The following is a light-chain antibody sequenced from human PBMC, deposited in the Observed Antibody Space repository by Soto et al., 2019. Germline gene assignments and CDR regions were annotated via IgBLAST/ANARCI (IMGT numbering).Light chain of an antibody. CDR2: ATS. CDR3: LKYAASPFT. J-gene: IGKJ2*01. Sequence: IVLTQSPGTLSLSPGERATVSCRASETIGRAYFAWYQHRPGRTPRLVLSATSNRAAGIPDRFGGSGSGAGSALTVSAVVPEGIAVYYCLKYAASPFTFGQGTKLEI. CDR1: ETIGRAY. V-gene: IGKV3-20*01.